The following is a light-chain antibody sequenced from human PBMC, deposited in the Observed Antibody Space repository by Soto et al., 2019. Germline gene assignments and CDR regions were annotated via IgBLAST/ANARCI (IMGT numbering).Light chain of an antibody. V-gene: IGKV3-20*01. Sequence: ELVLTQSPGTLSLSPGERATLSCRASQRMSSNYLAWYQQKPGQSPRLLIYGTSSRATGIPDRFSGSGSGTEFTLTISGLEPDDSAVYYCQQYGTLPPRYTFGQGTKLEIK. CDR1: QRMSSNY. J-gene: IGKJ2*01. CDR2: GTS. CDR3: QQYGTLPPRYT.